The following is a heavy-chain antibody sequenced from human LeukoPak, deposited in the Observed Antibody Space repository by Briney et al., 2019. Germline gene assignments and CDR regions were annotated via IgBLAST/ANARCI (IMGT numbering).Heavy chain of an antibody. Sequence: PGGSLRLSCAASGFTFSSHEMNWVRQAPGKGLEWVSYIRSSVDSIFYADSVKGRFTISRDSTKNSLYMQMHSLRAKDTYMYFCTRGGFFSGGTCYPFNAFDIWGQGTMVTVSS. J-gene: IGHJ3*02. D-gene: IGHD2-15*01. V-gene: IGHV3-48*03. CDR1: GFTFSSHE. CDR3: TRGGFFSGGTCYPFNAFDI. CDR2: IRSSVDSI.